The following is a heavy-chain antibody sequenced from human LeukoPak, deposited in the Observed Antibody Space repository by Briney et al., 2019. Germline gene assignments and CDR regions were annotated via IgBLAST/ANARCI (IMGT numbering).Heavy chain of an antibody. CDR1: GYTFTGYY. CDR2: INPSAGST. CDR3: ARKGDIAVAGLVLDH. V-gene: IGHV1-46*01. Sequence: ASVKVSCKASGYTFTGYYMHWVRQAPGQGLEWMGWINPSAGSTSYAQKFQGRVTMTRDTSTGTVYMELSSLRSEDTAVYYCARKGDIAVAGLVLDHWGQGTLVTVSS. D-gene: IGHD6-19*01. J-gene: IGHJ4*02.